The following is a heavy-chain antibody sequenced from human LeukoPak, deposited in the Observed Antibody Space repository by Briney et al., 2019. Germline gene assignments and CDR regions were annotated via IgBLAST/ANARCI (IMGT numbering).Heavy chain of an antibody. V-gene: IGHV3-9*01. CDR3: AKGNSGYADYFDY. CDR1: GFTFDDYA. J-gene: IGHJ4*02. Sequence: PGGSLRLSCAASGFTFDDYAMHWVRQAPGKGLEWVSGISWNSGSIGYADSVKGRFTISRDNAKNSLYLQMNSLRAEDTAVYYCAKGNSGYADYFDYWGQGTLVTVSS. D-gene: IGHD5-12*01. CDR2: ISWNSGSI.